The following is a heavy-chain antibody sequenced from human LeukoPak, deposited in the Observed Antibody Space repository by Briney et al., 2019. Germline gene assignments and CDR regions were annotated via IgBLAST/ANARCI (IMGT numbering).Heavy chain of an antibody. Sequence: GYTLXSYGXXXVGQXXGQGLEWMGWISAYNGNTNYAQKFQGRVTITTDESTSTAYMELSSLRSEDTAVYYCASLDTHWGQGTLVTVSS. CDR2: ISAYNGNT. CDR1: GYTLXSYG. D-gene: IGHD5-18*01. CDR3: ASLDTH. J-gene: IGHJ4*02. V-gene: IGHV1-18*01.